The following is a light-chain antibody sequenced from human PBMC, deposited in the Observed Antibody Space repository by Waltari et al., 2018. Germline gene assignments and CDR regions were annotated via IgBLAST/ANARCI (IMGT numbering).Light chain of an antibody. CDR3: QQYETYSYT. CDR2: KES. CDR1: QSISPW. Sequence: DIQMTQSHSTLSASVGDRVTITCRASQSISPWLAWYQQKPGKAPELLIYKESVLESGVPSRFSGSGSGTEFTLTISSLQPADFATYYCQQYETYSYTFGQGTKLQMK. V-gene: IGKV1-5*03. J-gene: IGKJ2*01.